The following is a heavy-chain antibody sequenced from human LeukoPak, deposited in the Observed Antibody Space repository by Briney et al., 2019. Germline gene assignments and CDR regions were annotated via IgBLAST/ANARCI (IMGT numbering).Heavy chain of an antibody. CDR1: GGTFSSYA. D-gene: IGHD3-9*01. V-gene: IGHV1-18*01. CDR3: ARSVLQSFEIDY. J-gene: IGHJ4*02. Sequence: ASVKVSCKASGGTFSSYAISWVRQAPGQGLQYMGWFRTFTGDTNYAQNFQDRVVFTTGPSTNTAYMELRSLRSDDTAVYYCARSVLQSFEIDYWGQGTLITVSS. CDR2: FRTFTGDT.